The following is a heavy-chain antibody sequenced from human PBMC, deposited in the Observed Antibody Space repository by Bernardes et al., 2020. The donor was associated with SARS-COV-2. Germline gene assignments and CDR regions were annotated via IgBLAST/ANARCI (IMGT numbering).Heavy chain of an antibody. CDR2: ISWNSGSI. Sequence: SLRLSCAASGFTFDDYAMHWVRQAPGKGLEWVSGISWNSGSIGYADSVKGRFTISRDNAKNSLYLQMNSLRAEDTALYYCAKLGLGELLYDYWGQGTLVTVSS. CDR3: AKLGLGELLYDY. D-gene: IGHD3-10*01. J-gene: IGHJ4*02. CDR1: GFTFDDYA. V-gene: IGHV3-9*01.